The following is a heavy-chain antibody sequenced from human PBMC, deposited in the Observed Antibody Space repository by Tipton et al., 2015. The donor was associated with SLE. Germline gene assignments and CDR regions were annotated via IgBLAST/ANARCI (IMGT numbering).Heavy chain of an antibody. Sequence: TLSLTCTVSGGSISSGNYYWSWIRQPAGKGLECIGHLYASGTTTYSPSLQSRVTISGDTSNNQFSLRLGSVTAADTAMYYCTRGITGSSWETDAFDIWGQGTMVTVSS. V-gene: IGHV4-61*09. CDR1: GGSISSGNYY. CDR3: TRGITGSSWETDAFDI. CDR2: LYASGTT. J-gene: IGHJ3*02. D-gene: IGHD6-13*01.